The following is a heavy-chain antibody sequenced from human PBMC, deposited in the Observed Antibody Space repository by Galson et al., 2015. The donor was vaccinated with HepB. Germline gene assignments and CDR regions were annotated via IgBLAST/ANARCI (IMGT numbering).Heavy chain of an antibody. CDR2: ISYDGSNK. J-gene: IGHJ4*02. Sequence: SLRLSCAASGFTFSNYGMHWVRQAPGKGLQWVAFISYDGSNKYYADSVKGRFTISRDTSKNTLYLQMNGLRAEDTAVYSCAKDFDYGDYAVDYWGQGTVVTVSS. V-gene: IGHV3-30*18. CDR1: GFTFSNYG. CDR3: AKDFDYGDYAVDY. D-gene: IGHD4-17*01.